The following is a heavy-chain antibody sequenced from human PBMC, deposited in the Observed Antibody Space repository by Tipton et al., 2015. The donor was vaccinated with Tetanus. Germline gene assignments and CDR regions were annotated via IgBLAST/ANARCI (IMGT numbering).Heavy chain of an antibody. V-gene: IGHV3-23*01. CDR3: AKKYCSGGSCYSIDY. CDR1: GFIFSSYA. D-gene: IGHD2-15*01. CDR2: ISGSGGST. Sequence: GSLRLSCEASGFIFSSYAMSWVRQAPGKGLECVSGISGSGGSTYYAYSVKGRFTISRDNSKNTLYLQMNSLRAEDTAVYYCAKKYCSGGSCYSIDYWGQGTLVTVSS. J-gene: IGHJ4*02.